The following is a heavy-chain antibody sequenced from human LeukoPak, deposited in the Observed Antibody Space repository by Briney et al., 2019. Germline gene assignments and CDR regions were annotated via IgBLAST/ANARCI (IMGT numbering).Heavy chain of an antibody. CDR1: GFAFSSYN. D-gene: IGHD3-22*01. CDR3: ARRPYSDTSGRLSDV. V-gene: IGHV3-48*02. CDR2: IGSSGSPT. J-gene: IGHJ6*02. Sequence: GGSLRLSCAASGFAFSSYNMNWVRQAPGKGLEWIPYIGSSGSPTHYADSVGGRFTISRDNAKNSLYLQMNSLRDEDTAVYFCARRPYSDTSGRLSDVWGQGTTVTVSS.